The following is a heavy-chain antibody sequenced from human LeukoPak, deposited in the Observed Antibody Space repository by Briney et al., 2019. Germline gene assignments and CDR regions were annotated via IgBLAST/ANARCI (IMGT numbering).Heavy chain of an antibody. CDR1: GFTFSSYW. Sequence: GGSLRLSCAASGFTFSSYWMSWVRQAPGKGLEWVANIKQDGSEKYYVDSVEGRFTISRDNAKSSLYLQMNSLRVEDTAVYSCAPDCSSTSCYTRFDPWGQGTLVTVSS. CDR2: IKQDGSEK. CDR3: APDCSSTSCYTRFDP. J-gene: IGHJ5*02. D-gene: IGHD2-2*02. V-gene: IGHV3-7*01.